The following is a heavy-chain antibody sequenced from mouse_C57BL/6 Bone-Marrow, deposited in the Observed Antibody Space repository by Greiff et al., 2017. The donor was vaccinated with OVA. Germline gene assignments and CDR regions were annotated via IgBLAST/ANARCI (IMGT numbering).Heavy chain of an antibody. V-gene: IGHV1-5*01. D-gene: IGHD1-1*01. J-gene: IGHJ3*01. CDR2: IYPGNSDT. CDR3: TIHYYGSSYVWLAY. Sequence: EVQLQQSGTVLARPGASVKMSCKTSGYTFTSYWLHWVKQRPGQGLEWIGAIYPGNSDTSYNQKFQGKAKLTAVTSASTAYMELSSLTNEDSAVYYCTIHYYGSSYVWLAYWGQGTLVTVSA. CDR1: GYTFTSYW.